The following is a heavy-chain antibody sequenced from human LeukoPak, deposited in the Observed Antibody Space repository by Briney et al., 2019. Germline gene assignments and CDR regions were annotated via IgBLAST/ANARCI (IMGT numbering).Heavy chain of an antibody. CDR3: ARDLLWQWLAFDP. V-gene: IGHV1-2*02. Sequence: ASVKVSCKASGYTFSDYYMQWVRQAPGQGLEWMGWINPNTGDTNYAQKFQGRVTMTRDTSISTVYMELSRLRSDDTAVYYCARDLLWQWLAFDPWGQGTLVTVSS. CDR2: INPNTGDT. CDR1: GYTFSDYY. D-gene: IGHD6-19*01. J-gene: IGHJ5*02.